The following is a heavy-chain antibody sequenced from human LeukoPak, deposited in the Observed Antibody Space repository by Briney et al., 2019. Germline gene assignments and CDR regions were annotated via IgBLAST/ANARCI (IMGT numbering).Heavy chain of an antibody. J-gene: IGHJ6*03. CDR1: GFTFSSYW. D-gene: IGHD3-10*01. Sequence: GGSLRLSCAASGFTFSSYWMSWVRQAPGKGLEWVANIKQDGSEKYYVDSVKGRFTISRDNAKNSLYLQMNSLRAEDTAVYYCARDQRGPYYYYYMDVWGKGTTVTNSS. CDR2: IKQDGSEK. CDR3: ARDQRGPYYYYYMDV. V-gene: IGHV3-7*01.